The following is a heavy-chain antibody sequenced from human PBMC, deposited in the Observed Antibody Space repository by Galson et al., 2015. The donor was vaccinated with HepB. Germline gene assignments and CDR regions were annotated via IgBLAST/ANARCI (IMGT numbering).Heavy chain of an antibody. CDR3: ARRKIFGFGEWSWFDP. D-gene: IGHD3-10*01. J-gene: IGHJ5*02. CDR1: GYSFTSYW. CDR2: IDPSDSYT. Sequence: QSGAEVKKPGESLRISCKGSGYSFTSYWISWVRQMPGKGLEWMGRIDPSDSYTNYSPSFQGHVTISADKSISTAYLQWSSLKASDTAMYYCARRKIFGFGEWSWFDPWGQGTLVTVSS. V-gene: IGHV5-10-1*01.